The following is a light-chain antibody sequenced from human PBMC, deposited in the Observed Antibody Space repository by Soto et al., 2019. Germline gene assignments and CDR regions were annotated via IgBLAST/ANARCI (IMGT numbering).Light chain of an antibody. CDR2: DAS. Sequence: EIVLTQSPGTLSLSPGERATLSCRASQTLTNTYLAWYQQKPGQAPRLLIFDASTRATGIPDRFSGSGSGTDFTLTISILEPEDFAVYCCQLYGVSPKTFGQGTNVEFK. CDR3: QLYGVSPKT. J-gene: IGKJ1*01. V-gene: IGKV3-20*01. CDR1: QTLTNTY.